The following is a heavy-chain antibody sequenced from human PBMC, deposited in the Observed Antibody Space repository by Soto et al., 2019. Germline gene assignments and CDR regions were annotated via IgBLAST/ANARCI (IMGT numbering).Heavy chain of an antibody. CDR1: GDSVSSSSAA. J-gene: IGHJ6*02. D-gene: IGHD6-19*01. CDR2: TYYRSKWYN. Sequence: PSQTLSLTCAISGDSVSSSSAAWNWIRQSPSRGLEWLGRTYYRSKWYNDYAVSVKSRITINPDTSKNQFSLQLNSVTPEDTAVYYCAREYHSSGWYHYYYGMDVWGQGTTVTVSS. V-gene: IGHV6-1*01. CDR3: AREYHSSGWYHYYYGMDV.